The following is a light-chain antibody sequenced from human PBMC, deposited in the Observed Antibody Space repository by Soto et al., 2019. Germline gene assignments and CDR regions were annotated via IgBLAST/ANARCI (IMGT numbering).Light chain of an antibody. CDR1: SSNIGAGYD. CDR2: GNN. Sequence: QSVLTQPPSVSGAPGQRVTISCTGSSSNIGAGYDVHWYQQLPGTAPKLLISGNNIRPSGVPDRFSGSKSGTSASLAITGIQAEDESDYYCQSYDSSLSGPVVFGGGTKLTV. CDR3: QSYDSSLSGPVV. V-gene: IGLV1-40*01. J-gene: IGLJ3*02.